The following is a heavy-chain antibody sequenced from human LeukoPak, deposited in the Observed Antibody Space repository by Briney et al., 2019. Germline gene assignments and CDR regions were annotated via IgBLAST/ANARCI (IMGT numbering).Heavy chain of an antibody. CDR2: ISYDGSNK. V-gene: IGHV3-30*18. D-gene: IGHD6-19*01. Sequence: GGSLRLSCAASGFTFSSYGTHWVRQAPGKGLEWVAVISYDGSNKYYADSVKGRFTISRDNSKNTLYLQMNSLRAEDTAVYYCAKATTSSGWFPEYYFDYWGQGTLVTVSS. CDR1: GFTFSSYG. CDR3: AKATTSSGWFPEYYFDY. J-gene: IGHJ4*02.